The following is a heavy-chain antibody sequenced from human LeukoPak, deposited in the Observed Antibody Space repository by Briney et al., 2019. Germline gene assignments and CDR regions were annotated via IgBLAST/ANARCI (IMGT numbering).Heavy chain of an antibody. V-gene: IGHV1-2*02. CDR2: INPNSGDT. D-gene: IGHD2-21*02. CDR3: ARERVTPLRDDYYYYGMDV. J-gene: IGHJ6*02. CDR1: GYTFTGYY. Sequence: ASVKVSCKASGYTFTGYYIHWVRQAPGQGLEWMAWINPNSGDTNYAQKFQGRVTMTRDTSISTAYMELSRLRSDDTAVYYCARERVTPLRDDYYYYGMDVWGQGTTVTVSS.